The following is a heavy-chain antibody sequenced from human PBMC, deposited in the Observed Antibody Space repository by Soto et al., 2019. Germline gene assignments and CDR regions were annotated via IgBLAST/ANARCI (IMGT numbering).Heavy chain of an antibody. V-gene: IGHV1-18*01. CDR1: GYTFSTYG. CDR3: ARDLRKPQQLPTSSPSGRDV. Sequence: ASVKVSCKASGYTFSTYGVSWVRQAPGQGLEWMGWISAYDGNTNYAQKVQGRVTMTTDTSTTTAYMELRSLRSDDTAVYYCARDLRKPQQLPTSSPSGRDVGGKGTTAPVPS. J-gene: IGHJ6*04. D-gene: IGHD6-13*01. CDR2: ISAYDGNT.